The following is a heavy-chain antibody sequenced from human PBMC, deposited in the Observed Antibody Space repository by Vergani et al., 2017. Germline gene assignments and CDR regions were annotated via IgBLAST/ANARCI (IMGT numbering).Heavy chain of an antibody. V-gene: IGHV2-5*01. D-gene: IGHD3-22*01. Sequence: QITLKESGPTLVKPTQTLTLTCTFSGFSLSTSGVGVGWIRQPPGKALEWLALIYWNDDKRYSPSLKSRLTITKDTSKNQVVLTMTNMDPVDTATYYCANSTLYYYDSSGYYSCWGQGTLVTVSS. CDR2: IYWNDDK. J-gene: IGHJ4*02. CDR1: GFSLSTSGVG. CDR3: ANSTLYYYDSSGYYSC.